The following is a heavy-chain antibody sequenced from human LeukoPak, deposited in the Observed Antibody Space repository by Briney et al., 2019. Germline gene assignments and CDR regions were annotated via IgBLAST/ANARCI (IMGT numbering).Heavy chain of an antibody. D-gene: IGHD5-18*01. J-gene: IGHJ4*02. Sequence: GGSLRLSCAASGFTFSSYEMNWVRQAPGKGLEWVSAISGSGGSTYYADSVKGRFTISRDNSKNTLYLQMNSLRAEDTAVYYCAKGSRYGPLEYWGQGTLVTVSS. CDR3: AKGSRYGPLEY. CDR2: ISGSGGST. CDR1: GFTFSSYE. V-gene: IGHV3-23*01.